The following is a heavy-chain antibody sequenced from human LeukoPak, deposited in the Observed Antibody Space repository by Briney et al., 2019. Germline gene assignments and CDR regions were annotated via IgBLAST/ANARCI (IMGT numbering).Heavy chain of an antibody. CDR3: ARTDCYGSGSFYDNWFDP. Sequence: SETLSLTCTVSGGSISNFYWSWIRQPPGKGLEWIGYIYYIGNTNYNPSLKSRVTISVDTSKNQFSLRMSSVTTMDTAVYYCARTDCYGSGSFYDNWFDPWGQGTLVTVSS. CDR2: IYYIGNT. J-gene: IGHJ5*02. V-gene: IGHV4-59*01. D-gene: IGHD3-10*01. CDR1: GGSISNFY.